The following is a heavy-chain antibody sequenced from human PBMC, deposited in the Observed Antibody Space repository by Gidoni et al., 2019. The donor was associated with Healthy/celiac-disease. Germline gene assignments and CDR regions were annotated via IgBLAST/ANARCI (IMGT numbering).Heavy chain of an antibody. CDR3: ARVSSPDIVVVPAASPLGY. J-gene: IGHJ4*02. V-gene: IGHV3-33*01. CDR1: GFTFSSSG. CDR2: IRYDGSNK. D-gene: IGHD2-2*01. Sequence: QVQLVESGGGVVQPGRSLRLSCAASGFTFSSSGMHWVRQASGKGLEWVAGIRYDGSNKYYADSVKGRFTISRDKSKNTLYLQMNSLRAEDTAVYYCARVSSPDIVVVPAASPLGYWGQGTLVTVSS.